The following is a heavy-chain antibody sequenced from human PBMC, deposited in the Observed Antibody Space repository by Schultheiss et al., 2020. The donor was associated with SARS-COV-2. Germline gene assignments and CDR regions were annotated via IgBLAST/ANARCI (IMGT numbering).Heavy chain of an antibody. J-gene: IGHJ4*02. V-gene: IGHV5-51*01. Sequence: GESLKISCKGSGYSFTSYWIGWVRQMPGKGLEWMGNIYPGDSNTRYSPSSRGQVTISVDKSISTAYLQWSSLKASDTAMYYCARRPVYYFDYWGQGTLVTVSS. CDR3: ARRPVYYFDY. CDR2: IYPGDSNT. CDR1: GYSFTSYW.